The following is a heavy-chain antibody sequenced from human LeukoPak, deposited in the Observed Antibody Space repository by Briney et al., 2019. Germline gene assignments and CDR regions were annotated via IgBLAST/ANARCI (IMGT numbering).Heavy chain of an antibody. CDR1: GFTFASSW. V-gene: IGHV3-7*01. J-gene: IGHJ4*02. D-gene: IGHD1-14*01. CDR3: TRISIKEPEDS. CDR2: INEDGSAK. Sequence: PGGSLRLSCAASGFTFASSWMTWIRQAPGKGLEWVANINEDGSAKYYVDSVKGRFTISRDDTKNSVFLQMNSLRDEDTAVYYCTRISIKEPEDSWGQGTLVTVSS.